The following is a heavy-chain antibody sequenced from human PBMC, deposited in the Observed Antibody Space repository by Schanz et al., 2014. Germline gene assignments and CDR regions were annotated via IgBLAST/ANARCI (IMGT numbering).Heavy chain of an antibody. CDR3: ARGVRIDY. CDR1: GFTFSSYS. Sequence: EVHLLESGGGLVQPGGSLRLSCAASGFTFSSYSMNWVRQAPGRGLEWVSSISPSSSYIYYADSVKGRFTISRDNAKNSLYLQMNSLRAEDTAVYYCARGVRIDYWGQGTLVTVSS. D-gene: IGHD3-3*01. CDR2: ISPSSSYI. V-gene: IGHV3-21*01. J-gene: IGHJ4*02.